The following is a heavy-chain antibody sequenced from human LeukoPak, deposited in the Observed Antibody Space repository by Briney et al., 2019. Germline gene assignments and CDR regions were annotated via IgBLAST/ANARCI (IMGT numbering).Heavy chain of an antibody. V-gene: IGHV1-69*05. CDR2: IMPIFGAT. CDR1: GYSFSTHG. D-gene: IGHD4-23*01. Sequence: SVKVSCKASGYSFSTHGIRWVRQAPGQGLEWMGGIMPIFGATNYAQKFQGRLTITTDRFTSTAYMELSNLSSEDTALYYCARVATVGSLDNWGQGTLVTVSS. CDR3: ARVATVGSLDN. J-gene: IGHJ4*02.